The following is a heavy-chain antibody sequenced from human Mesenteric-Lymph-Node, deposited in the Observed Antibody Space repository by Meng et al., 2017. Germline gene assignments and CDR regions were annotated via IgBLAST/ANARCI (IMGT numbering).Heavy chain of an antibody. V-gene: IGHV3-74*02. D-gene: IGHD1-1*01. Sequence: EVQWVESGGGLAQPGGSLRLSCVGSGFSITDHWMHWVRQGPGKGLMWVSRINPDGSNPTYADSVTGRFTISRDNAKNTVYLQINSLRAEDTAVYYCTNDRLTHWGQGALVTVSS. J-gene: IGHJ1*01. CDR2: INPDGSNP. CDR1: GFSITDHW. CDR3: TNDRLTH.